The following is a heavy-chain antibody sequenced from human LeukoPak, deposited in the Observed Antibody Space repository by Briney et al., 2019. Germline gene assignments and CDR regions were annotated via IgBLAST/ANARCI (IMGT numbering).Heavy chain of an antibody. Sequence: GGSLRLSCAASGFSFSSFAMHWVRQDPGKGLEYVSAISSSGDSTNYAASVKGRFTISRVNSKSTLYLQMSSLRPEDTALYYCVKVVANHDFDYWGQGTLVTVSS. D-gene: IGHD1-14*01. CDR3: VKVVANHDFDY. CDR2: ISSSGDST. J-gene: IGHJ4*02. V-gene: IGHV3-64D*06. CDR1: GFSFSSFA.